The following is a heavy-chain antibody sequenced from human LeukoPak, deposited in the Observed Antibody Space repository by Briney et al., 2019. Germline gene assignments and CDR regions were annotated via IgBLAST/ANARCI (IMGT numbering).Heavy chain of an antibody. CDR3: TKGLISFVNY. J-gene: IGHJ4*02. CDR2: IYTSGST. Sequence: SETLSLTCTVSGGSISSGSYYWSWIRQPAGKGLEWIGRIYTSGSTNYNPSLKSRVTISVDTSKNQFSLKLSSVTAADTAVYYCTKGLISFVNYWGQGTLVTVSS. V-gene: IGHV4-61*02. CDR1: GGSISSGSYY. D-gene: IGHD2-15*01.